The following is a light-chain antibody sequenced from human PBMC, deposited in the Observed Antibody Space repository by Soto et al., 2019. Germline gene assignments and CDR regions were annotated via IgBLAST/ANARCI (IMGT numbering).Light chain of an antibody. CDR2: DVS. CDR3: SSYTTSNTRQIV. CDR1: SSDVGGYNY. J-gene: IGLJ1*01. V-gene: IGLV2-14*01. Sequence: QSALTQPASVSGSPAQSITISCTGTSSDVGGYNYVSWYQQHPGKAPKFMIYDVSNRPSGVSNRFSGSKSGNTASLTISGLQAEDEADYYCSSYTTSNTRQIVFGTGTKLTVL.